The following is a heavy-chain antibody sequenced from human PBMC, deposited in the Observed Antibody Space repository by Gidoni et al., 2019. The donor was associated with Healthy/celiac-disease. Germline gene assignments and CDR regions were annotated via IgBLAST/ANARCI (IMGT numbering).Heavy chain of an antibody. Sequence: EVQLLESGGGLVQPGGSLSLSCAASGFTFSSYAMSWVGQAPGKWLEWVSAISGSGGSTYYADSVKGRFTISRDNSKNTLYLQMNSLRAEDTAVYYCALVGASSSWYAGIDYWGQGTLVTVSS. J-gene: IGHJ4*02. D-gene: IGHD6-13*01. V-gene: IGHV3-23*01. CDR2: ISGSGGST. CDR1: GFTFSSYA. CDR3: ALVGASSSWYAGIDY.